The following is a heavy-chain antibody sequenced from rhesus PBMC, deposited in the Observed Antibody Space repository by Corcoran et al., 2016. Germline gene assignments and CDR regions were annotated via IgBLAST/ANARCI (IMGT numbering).Heavy chain of an antibody. D-gene: IGHD6-37*01. V-gene: IGHV4-93*02. CDR1: GGSISSSNW. CDR2: IYGSGGST. Sequence: QVQLQESGPAVVKPSETLSLTCAVSGGSISSSNWWSWIRQFPGKGLEWIGGIYGSGGSTEYNPSLNSRVTISLDTSKNQFSLKLSSVTAADTAVYYCAKYSGGWSRYYFDYWGQGVLVTVSS. CDR3: AKYSGGWSRYYFDY. J-gene: IGHJ4*01.